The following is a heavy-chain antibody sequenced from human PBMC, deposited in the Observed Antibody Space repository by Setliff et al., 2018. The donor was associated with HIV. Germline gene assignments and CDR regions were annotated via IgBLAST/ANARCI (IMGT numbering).Heavy chain of an antibody. J-gene: IGHJ6*03. CDR3: ARGPNRYSGTYSYHYMDV. D-gene: IGHD1-26*01. CDR1: GFTFSNYA. Sequence: GGSLRLSCVASGFTFSNYAMHWVRQAPGKGLEWVTVISYDESNKYYGDSVKGRFTISRDNSKNTLYLQMNSLRAEDTAVYYCARGPNRYSGTYSYHYMDVWGKGTTVTVSS. CDR2: ISYDESNK. V-gene: IGHV3-30*01.